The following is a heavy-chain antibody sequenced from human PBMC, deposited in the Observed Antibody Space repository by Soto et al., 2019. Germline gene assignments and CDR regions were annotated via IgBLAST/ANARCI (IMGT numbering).Heavy chain of an antibody. Sequence: ASVKVSCKASGGTFSSYAISWVRQAPGQGLEWMGGIIPILGIANYAQKFQGRVTITADKSTSTAYMELSSLRSEDTAVYYCARADGAVAGNYGMDVWGQGTTVTVSS. CDR1: GGTFSSYA. J-gene: IGHJ6*02. CDR3: ARADGAVAGNYGMDV. D-gene: IGHD6-19*01. V-gene: IGHV1-69*10. CDR2: IIPILGIA.